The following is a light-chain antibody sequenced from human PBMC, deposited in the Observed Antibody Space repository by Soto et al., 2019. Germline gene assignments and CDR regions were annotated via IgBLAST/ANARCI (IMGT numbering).Light chain of an antibody. CDR2: DVY. V-gene: IGLV2-14*01. CDR1: SSDVGGYIW. CDR3: VSYTSRSTYV. J-gene: IGLJ1*01. Sequence: QSALTQPASLSGSPGQSITISCTGTSSDVGGYIWVSWYQHHPGKAPKLVIYDVYQRPSGVSSRFSGSKSGNTAFPTISGLQTEDEADYYCVSYTSRSTYVFGSGTKVTVL.